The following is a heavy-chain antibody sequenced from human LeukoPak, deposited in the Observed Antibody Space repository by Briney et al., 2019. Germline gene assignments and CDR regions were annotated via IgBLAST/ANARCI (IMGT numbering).Heavy chain of an antibody. CDR2: INQGGSDK. D-gene: IGHD1-14*01. J-gene: IGHJ4*02. CDR3: TRDGSRAEDD. V-gene: IGHV3-7*01. Sequence: GGSLRLSCAASGFTFSGHWMSLVRQAPGKGLEWVANINQGGSDKYYVDSVKGRFTISRDNANNLLYLQMNSLRGEDTAVYYCTRDGSRAEDDWGQGTLVTVSS. CDR1: GFTFSGHW.